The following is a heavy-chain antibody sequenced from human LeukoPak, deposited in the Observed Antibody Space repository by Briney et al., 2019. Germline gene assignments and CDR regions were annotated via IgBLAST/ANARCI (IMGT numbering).Heavy chain of an antibody. J-gene: IGHJ4*02. D-gene: IGHD2-2*01. Sequence: ASVKVSCKASGYTFTSYYMHWVRQAPGQGLEWMGIINPSGGSTSYAQKFQGRVTMTRDTSTSTVYMELSSLRSEDTAVYYRAIYPIVVVPAAILDYWGQGTLVTVSS. V-gene: IGHV1-46*01. CDR2: INPSGGST. CDR1: GYTFTSYY. CDR3: AIYPIVVVPAAILDY.